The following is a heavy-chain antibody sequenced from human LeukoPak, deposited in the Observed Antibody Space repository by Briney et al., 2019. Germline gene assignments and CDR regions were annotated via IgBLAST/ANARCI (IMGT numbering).Heavy chain of an antibody. CDR1: GGSFSGYY. V-gene: IGHV4-34*01. Sequence: SETLSLTCAVYGGSFSGYYWSWIRQPPGKGLEWIGEINHSGSTNYNPSLKSRVTISVDTSKNQFSLKLSSVTAADTAVYYRARLRVELPYFDYWGQGTLVTVSS. J-gene: IGHJ4*02. D-gene: IGHD1-26*01. CDR3: ARLRVELPYFDY. CDR2: INHSGST.